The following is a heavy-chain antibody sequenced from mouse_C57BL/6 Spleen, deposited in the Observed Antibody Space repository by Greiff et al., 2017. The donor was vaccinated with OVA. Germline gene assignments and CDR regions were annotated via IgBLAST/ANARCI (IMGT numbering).Heavy chain of an antibody. D-gene: IGHD1-1*01. CDR2: INPGSGGT. CDR1: GYAFTNYL. Sequence: VQLQQSGAELVRPGTSVKVSCKASGYAFTNYLIEWVKQRPGQGLEWIGVINPGSGGTNYNEKFKGKATLTADKSSSTAYMQLSSLTSEDSAVYFCARSSSSSFFDYWGQGTTLTVSS. CDR3: ARSSSSSFFDY. V-gene: IGHV1-54*01. J-gene: IGHJ2*01.